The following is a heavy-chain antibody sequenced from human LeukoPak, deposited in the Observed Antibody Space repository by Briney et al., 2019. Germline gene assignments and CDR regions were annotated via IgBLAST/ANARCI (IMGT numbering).Heavy chain of an antibody. D-gene: IGHD3-22*01. J-gene: IGHJ4*02. V-gene: IGHV3-21*01. CDR1: GFTLGDYN. Sequence: PGGSLRLSCVASGFTLGDYNMNWVRQAPGKGLEWVSAITRSSTYMNYADSLKGRFTTSRDNAKNSMYLQMNSLTAEDTAVYYCARERDSGGYYYEDTFSHPDYWGQGTLVTVSS. CDR2: ITRSSTYM. CDR3: ARERDSGGYYYEDTFSHPDY.